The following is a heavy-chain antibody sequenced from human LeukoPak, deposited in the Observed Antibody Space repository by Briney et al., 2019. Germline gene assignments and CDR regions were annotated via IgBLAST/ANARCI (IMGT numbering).Heavy chain of an antibody. D-gene: IGHD3-22*01. CDR3: AKDWQWFH. Sequence: ASVKVSCKASGYTFTNYDINWVRQATGQGLEWMGWINPNSVNTGYAQKFQGRVTITRNISISTIYMELSSLRFEDTAVYYCAKDWQWFHWGQGTLVTVSS. J-gene: IGHJ4*02. CDR2: INPNSVNT. CDR1: GYTFTNYD. V-gene: IGHV1-8*03.